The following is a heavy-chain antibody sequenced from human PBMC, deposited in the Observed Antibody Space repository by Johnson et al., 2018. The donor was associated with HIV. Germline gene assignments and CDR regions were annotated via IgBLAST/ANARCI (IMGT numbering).Heavy chain of an antibody. D-gene: IGHD6-13*01. Sequence: QVQLVESGGGLVKPGGSLRLSCAASGFTFSDYYMSWIRQAPGTGLEWVSYISSSGSTIYYADSVKGRFTISRDNSKNTLYLQMGSLRAEDMAVYYCARGALSPAAPDAFDIWGQGTMVTVSS. CDR3: ARGALSPAAPDAFDI. CDR2: ISSSGSTI. J-gene: IGHJ3*02. V-gene: IGHV3-11*04. CDR1: GFTFSDYY.